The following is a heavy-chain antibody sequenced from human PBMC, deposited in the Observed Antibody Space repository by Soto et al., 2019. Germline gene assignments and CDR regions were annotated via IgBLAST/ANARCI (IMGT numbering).Heavy chain of an antibody. D-gene: IGHD6-13*01. J-gene: IGHJ6*02. V-gene: IGHV3-53*01. CDR2: IYSGGST. CDR1: GFTVSSNY. CDR3: ARAAAEHYYYGMDV. Sequence: PGGSLRLSCAASGFTVSSNYMSWVRQAPGKGLEWVSVIYSGGSTYYADSVKGRFTISRDNSKNTLYLQMNSLRAEDTAVYYCARAAAEHYYYGMDVWGQGTTVTVSS.